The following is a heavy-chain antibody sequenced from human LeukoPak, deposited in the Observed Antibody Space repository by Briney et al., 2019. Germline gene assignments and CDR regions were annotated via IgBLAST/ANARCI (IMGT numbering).Heavy chain of an antibody. V-gene: IGHV3-53*01. CDR3: ARFRDSHYLAPFDF. Sequence: GGSLRLSCAVSGFSVSSNYMTWVRQAPGKGLEWVSVFYAGATTYYADSVKGRFTISKDISKNTLSPQMNNLRAEDTAVYFCARFRDSHYLAPFDFWGQGALVTVSS. J-gene: IGHJ4*02. D-gene: IGHD4-11*01. CDR2: FYAGATT. CDR1: GFSVSSNY.